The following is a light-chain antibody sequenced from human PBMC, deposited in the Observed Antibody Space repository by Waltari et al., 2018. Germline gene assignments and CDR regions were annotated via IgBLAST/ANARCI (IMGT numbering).Light chain of an antibody. CDR1: SSDVGGYNY. CDR3: SSYTCSSTWV. V-gene: IGLV2-14*01. J-gene: IGLJ3*02. Sequence: QSALTQPASVSGSPGQSITISCTGPSSDVGGYNYVSWYQQHPGKDPKLMIYDVSKRPSGVSNRFAGSKSGNTASRSISGLQAEDEADYYCSSYTCSSTWVFGGGTKLTVL. CDR2: DVS.